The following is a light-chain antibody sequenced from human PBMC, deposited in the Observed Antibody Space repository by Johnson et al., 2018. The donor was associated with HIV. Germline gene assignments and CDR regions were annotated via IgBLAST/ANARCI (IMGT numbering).Light chain of an antibody. CDR3: GAWDSSLSASYV. J-gene: IGLJ1*01. V-gene: IGLV1-51*01. Sequence: QSVLTQPPSVSAAPGQKVTISCSGSSSNIGNNYVSWYQQLPGTAPKLIIYDNNKRPSGIPDRFSGSKSATSATLAITGLQTGDEADYYCGAWDSSLSASYVFGTGTNVTVL. CDR2: DNN. CDR1: SSNIGNNY.